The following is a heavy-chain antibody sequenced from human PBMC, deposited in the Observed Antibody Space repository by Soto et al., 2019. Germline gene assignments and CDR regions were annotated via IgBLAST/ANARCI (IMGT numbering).Heavy chain of an antibody. CDR3: ARAFYDSSGYYYFDY. Sequence: ASVKVSCKASGYTFTSHGISWVRQAPGQGLEWMGWISAYNGNTNYAQKLQGRVTMTTDTSTSTAYMELRSLRSDDTAVYYCARAFYDSSGYYYFDYWGQGTLVTVSS. J-gene: IGHJ4*02. CDR2: ISAYNGNT. D-gene: IGHD3-22*01. V-gene: IGHV1-18*04. CDR1: GYTFTSHG.